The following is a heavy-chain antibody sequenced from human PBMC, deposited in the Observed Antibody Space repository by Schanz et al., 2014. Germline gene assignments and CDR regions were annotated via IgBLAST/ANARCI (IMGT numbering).Heavy chain of an antibody. CDR2: VSRSTPDI. D-gene: IGHD2-2*01. Sequence: EVQLVESGGGLVKPGGSLRLSCAASTSIFNHAWMSWVRQAPGKGLEWVSYVSRSTPDIYYADSVKGRFTMSRDNAKNSLFLQMNSLRAEDTAVYYCARAGYDADNWFDPWGQGTLVTVSS. J-gene: IGHJ5*02. CDR1: TSIFNHAW. V-gene: IGHV3-48*01. CDR3: ARAGYDADNWFDP.